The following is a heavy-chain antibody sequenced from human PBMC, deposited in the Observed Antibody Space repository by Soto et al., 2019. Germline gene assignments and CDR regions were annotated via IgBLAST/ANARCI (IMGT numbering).Heavy chain of an antibody. J-gene: IGHJ6*03. CDR2: MNPNSGNT. Sequence: GASVKVSCKASGYTFTSYDINWVRQATGQGLEWVGWMNPNSGNTGYAQKLQDRVTMTRNTSISTAYMELSSLRSEDTAVYYCGNPPWTAQERDTYYYYYRDVWGKGTTVTVSS. D-gene: IGHD3-3*01. CDR3: GNPPWTAQERDTYYYYYRDV. V-gene: IGHV1-8*01. CDR1: GYTFTSYD.